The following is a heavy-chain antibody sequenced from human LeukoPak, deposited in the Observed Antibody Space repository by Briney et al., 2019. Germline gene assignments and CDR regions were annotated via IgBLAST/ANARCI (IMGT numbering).Heavy chain of an antibody. CDR3: VKGAGYYYDSSFDY. D-gene: IGHD3-22*01. Sequence: GGSLRLSCAASGFTFSSYSMNWVRQAPGKGLEWVSSISSSSSYIYYADSVKGRFTISRDNAKNSLYLQMNSLRAEDTAVYCCVKGAGYYYDSSFDYWGQGTLVTVSS. CDR1: GFTFSSYS. CDR2: ISSSSSYI. J-gene: IGHJ4*02. V-gene: IGHV3-21*01.